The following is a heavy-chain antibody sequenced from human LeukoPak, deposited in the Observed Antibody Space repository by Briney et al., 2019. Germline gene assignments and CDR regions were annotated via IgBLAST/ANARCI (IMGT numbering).Heavy chain of an antibody. CDR1: GGTFSSYA. J-gene: IGHJ6*03. D-gene: IGHD3-9*01. V-gene: IGHV1-69*06. CDR2: IIPIFGTA. Sequence: SVKVSCKASGGTFSSYAISWVRQAPGQGLEWMGGIIPIFGTANYAQKFQGRVTITADKSTSTAYMELSSLRSEDTAVYYCAREYYDILTGYSPYYYYYYMDVWGKGTTVTISS. CDR3: AREYYDILTGYSPYYYYYYMDV.